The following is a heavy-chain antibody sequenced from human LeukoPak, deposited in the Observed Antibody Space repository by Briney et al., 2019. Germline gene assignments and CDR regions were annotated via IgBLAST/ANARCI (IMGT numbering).Heavy chain of an antibody. D-gene: IGHD2-2*01. V-gene: IGHV4-59*12. J-gene: IGHJ4*02. Sequence: SETLSLPCTVSGGSISSYYWSWIRQPPGKGLEWIGYIYYSGSTNYNPSLKSRVTISVETSKNQFSLKLSSVTAADAAVYYCARICSITSCHKDSFDYWGQGTLSPSPQ. CDR3: ARICSITSCHKDSFDY. CDR2: IYYSGST. CDR1: GGSISSYY.